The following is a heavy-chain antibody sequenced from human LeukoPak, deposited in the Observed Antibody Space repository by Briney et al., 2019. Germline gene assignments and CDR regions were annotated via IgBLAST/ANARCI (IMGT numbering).Heavy chain of an antibody. D-gene: IGHD6-6*01. CDR1: GDSMTSSRSRDYY. Sequence: SDTLSLTCTVSGDSMTSSRSRDYYGRWVRPPPGKGLEWISTIYYTGNTCYNPSLMGRFTISVDTSKNQFSLELTSVTAADTAVYFCARLMDHMTARRAFDYWGQGTRVIVSS. J-gene: IGHJ4*02. CDR3: ARLMDHMTARRAFDY. CDR2: IYYTGNT. V-gene: IGHV4-39*01.